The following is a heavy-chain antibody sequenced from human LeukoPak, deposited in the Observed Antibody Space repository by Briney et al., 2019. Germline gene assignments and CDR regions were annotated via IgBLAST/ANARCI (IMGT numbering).Heavy chain of an antibody. D-gene: IGHD6-19*01. CDR3: AGAVAGYFDY. V-gene: IGHV4-59*08. J-gene: IGHJ4*02. CDR1: GGSISSFS. CDR2: IYHSGST. Sequence: SETLSLTCTVSGGSISSFSWSWIRQPPGKGLDWIGYIYHSGSTKYNPSLKSRITISVDTSKNQFSLKLSSVTAADTAVYYCAGAVAGYFDYWGQGTLVTVSS.